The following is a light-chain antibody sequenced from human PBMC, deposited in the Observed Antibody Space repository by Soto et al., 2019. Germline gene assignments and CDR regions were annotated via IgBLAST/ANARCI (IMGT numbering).Light chain of an antibody. J-gene: IGKJ4*01. CDR3: QQDNIWPLT. Sequence: EIALSQSPSTLSASPGERATLSCMASQRVSNDFAWYQQKPGQAPRLLIYGASTRATGIPARFSGSGSGTEFTLTISSLQSEDFAVYYCQQDNIWPLTFGGGA. CDR2: GAS. V-gene: IGKV3-15*01. CDR1: QRVSND.